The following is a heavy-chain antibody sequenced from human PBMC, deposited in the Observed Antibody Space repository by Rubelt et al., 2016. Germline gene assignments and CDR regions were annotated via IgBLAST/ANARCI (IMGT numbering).Heavy chain of an antibody. Sequence: GSCKASGYTFTSYGISWVRQAPGQGLEWMGWISAYNGNTNYAQKLQGRVTMTTDTSTSTAYMELRSLRSDDTAVYYCARVEITQYYFDYWGQGTLVTVYS. V-gene: IGHV1-18*01. D-gene: IGHD3-16*01. CDR2: ISAYNGNT. CDR1: GYTFTSYG. CDR3: ARVEITQYYFDY. J-gene: IGHJ4*02.